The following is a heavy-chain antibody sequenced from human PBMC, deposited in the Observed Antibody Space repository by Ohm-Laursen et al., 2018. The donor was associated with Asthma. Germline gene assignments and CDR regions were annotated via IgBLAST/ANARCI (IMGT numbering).Heavy chain of an antibody. V-gene: IGHV3-23*01. Sequence: SLRLSCAASGFTFSSYAMSWVRQAPGKGLEWVASISTASTFIYYADSVKGRFTISRDNSKNTLYLQMNSLRAEDTAVYYCATNYYDSSGYSWDNAFDIWGQGTMVTVSS. CDR1: GFTFSSYA. J-gene: IGHJ3*02. CDR2: ISTASTFI. D-gene: IGHD3-22*01. CDR3: ATNYYDSSGYSWDNAFDI.